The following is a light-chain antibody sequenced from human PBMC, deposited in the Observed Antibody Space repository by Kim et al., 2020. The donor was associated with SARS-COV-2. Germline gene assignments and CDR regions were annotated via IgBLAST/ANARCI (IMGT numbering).Light chain of an antibody. CDR2: GAS. CDR3: QQYGAT. V-gene: IGKV3-20*01. Sequence: ENVLTQSPGTLSLSPGERATLSCRASQSLDSSELAWYQQKPGQAPRLLIHGASSRATGIPDKFSGSGSGTDFTLTISRLEPEDFAIYYCQQYGATFGGGTKLEI. CDR1: QSLDSSE. J-gene: IGKJ4*01.